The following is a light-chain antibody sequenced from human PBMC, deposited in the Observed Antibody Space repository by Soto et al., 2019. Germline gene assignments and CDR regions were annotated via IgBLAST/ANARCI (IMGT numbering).Light chain of an antibody. J-gene: IGKJ3*01. CDR3: PQYGRSPFT. CDR1: QSVSSNY. CDR2: GAS. Sequence: EIVMTQSPGTLSLSPGETATLSCRASQSVSSNYVAWFHQKPGQAPRLLIYGASSRATGVPDRFSASGSGTDFTLTISRLEPEDFAVYYCPQYGRSPFTFGPGTKVDIK. V-gene: IGKV3-20*01.